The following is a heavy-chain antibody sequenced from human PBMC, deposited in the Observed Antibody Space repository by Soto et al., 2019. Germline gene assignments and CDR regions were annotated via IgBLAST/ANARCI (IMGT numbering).Heavy chain of an antibody. V-gene: IGHV4-59*01. D-gene: IGHD6-13*01. CDR3: ATSGREKLVLNY. CDR2: IYYSGSS. CDR1: GGSISSYY. J-gene: IGHJ4*02. Sequence: QVQVQESGPGLVKPSETLSLTCTVSGGSISSYYWSWIRQPPGKGLEWIGYIYYSGSSNYNPSLKSRVTISLATSKNQFSLKLSSVTAADTAVYYCATSGREKLVLNYWGQGTLVTVSS.